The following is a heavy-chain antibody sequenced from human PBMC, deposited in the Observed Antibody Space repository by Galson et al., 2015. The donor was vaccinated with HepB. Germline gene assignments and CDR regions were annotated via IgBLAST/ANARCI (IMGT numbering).Heavy chain of an antibody. Sequence: SETLSLTCAVSGGSISSSNWWSWVRQPPGKGLEWIGEIYHSGSTNYNPSLKSRVTISVDKSKNQFSLKLSSATAADTAVYYCARVMVGYCSSTSCPKYYYYYYMDVWGKGTTVTVSS. V-gene: IGHV4-4*02. CDR2: IYHSGST. D-gene: IGHD2-2*01. CDR3: ARVMVGYCSSTSCPKYYYYYYMDV. CDR1: GGSISSSNW. J-gene: IGHJ6*03.